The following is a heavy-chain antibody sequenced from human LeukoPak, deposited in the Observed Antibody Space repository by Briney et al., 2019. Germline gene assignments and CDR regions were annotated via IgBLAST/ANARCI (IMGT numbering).Heavy chain of an antibody. J-gene: IGHJ4*02. CDR2: INPNSGGS. CDR3: ARVEELELRTYDY. Sequence: PSVKVSCKASGYTFTDYYMHWVRQAPGQGVGWMGWINPNSGGSNYAQKFQGRVTMTRDTSISTAYMELSRLRSDDTAVYYCARVEELELRTYDYWGQGTLVTVSS. V-gene: IGHV1-2*02. D-gene: IGHD1-7*01. CDR1: GYTFTDYY.